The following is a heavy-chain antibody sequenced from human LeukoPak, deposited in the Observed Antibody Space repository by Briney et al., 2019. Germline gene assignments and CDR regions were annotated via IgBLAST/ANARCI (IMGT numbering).Heavy chain of an antibody. J-gene: IGHJ6*02. V-gene: IGHV3-30-3*01. D-gene: IGHD4-11*01. CDR2: ISYDGSNK. CDR1: GFTFSSYA. CDR3: ARDPYSNYDDYYYGMDV. Sequence: GGSLRLSCAASGFTFSSYAMHWVRQAPGKGLEWVAVISYDGSNKYYADSVKGRFTISRDNSKNTLYLQMNSLRAEDTAVYYCARDPYSNYDDYYYGMDVWGQGTTVTVSS.